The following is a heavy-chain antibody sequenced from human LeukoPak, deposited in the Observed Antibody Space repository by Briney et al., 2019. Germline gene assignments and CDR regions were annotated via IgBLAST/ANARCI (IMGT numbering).Heavy chain of an antibody. CDR1: GFTFSSAA. CDR2: ITGSDDRT. CDR3: AKGPQLNSGCHPDY. Sequence: PGGSLRLSCAASGFTFSSAAMTWVRQAPGQGLEWVSTITGSDDRTYYADSVKGRFTISRDYSRNTMHLQMNSLRTEDTAMYYCAKGPQLNSGCHPDYWGQGTLVTVSS. J-gene: IGHJ4*02. V-gene: IGHV3-23*01. D-gene: IGHD3-22*01.